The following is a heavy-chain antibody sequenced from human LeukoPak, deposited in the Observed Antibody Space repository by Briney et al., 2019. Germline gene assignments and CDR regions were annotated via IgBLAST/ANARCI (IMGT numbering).Heavy chain of an antibody. CDR3: AKWRSGYPNYYFDY. CDR1: GFTFRNAW. Sequence: GGSLRLSCAASGFTFRNAWMSWVRQAPGKGLEWVSGLSYSGGSTYYADSVKGRFTISRDNSKNTLYLQMNSLRAEDTAVYYCAKWRSGYPNYYFDYWGQGTLVTVSS. CDR2: LSYSGGST. V-gene: IGHV3-23*01. D-gene: IGHD3-22*01. J-gene: IGHJ4*02.